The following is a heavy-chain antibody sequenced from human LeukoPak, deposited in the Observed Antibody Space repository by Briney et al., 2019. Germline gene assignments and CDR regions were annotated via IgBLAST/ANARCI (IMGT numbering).Heavy chain of an antibody. D-gene: IGHD4-17*01. CDR1: GGSFSGYY. Sequence: SETLSLTCAVYGGSFSGYYWSWIRQPPGKGLEWIGEINHSGSTNYNPSLKSRGTISVETSKNQCSLKLSSVTAADTAVYYCARGGMTTVTSYFQHWGQGTLVTVSS. CDR3: ARGGMTTVTSYFQH. CDR2: INHSGST. J-gene: IGHJ1*01. V-gene: IGHV4-34*01.